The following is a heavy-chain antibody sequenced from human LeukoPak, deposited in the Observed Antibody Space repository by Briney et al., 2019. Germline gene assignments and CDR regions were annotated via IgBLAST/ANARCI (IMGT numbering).Heavy chain of an antibody. Sequence: ASVKVSCKASGYTFTSYYMHWVRQAPGQGLEWMGIINPSGGSTSYAQKFQGRVTMTRDTSTSTVYMELSSLRSEDTAVYYCARDCSGRDSSGYQDGFDYWGQGTLVTDSS. J-gene: IGHJ4*02. V-gene: IGHV1-46*01. CDR3: ARDCSGRDSSGYQDGFDY. CDR1: GYTFTSYY. D-gene: IGHD3-22*01. CDR2: INPSGGST.